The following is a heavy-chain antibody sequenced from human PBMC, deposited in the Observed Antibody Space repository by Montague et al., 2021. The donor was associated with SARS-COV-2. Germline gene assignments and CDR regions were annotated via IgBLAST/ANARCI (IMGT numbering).Heavy chain of an antibody. V-gene: IGHV2-70*04. CDR1: GFSLSTSGMR. Sequence: PALVKPTKTLTLTCTLSGFSLSTSGMRASWIRQPPGKALEWLARIDWDDDKFYSTSLKTRLTISKDTSKNQVVLTMTNMDPVDTATYYCARSYYDILTNYYDAFDIWGQGTMVTVSS. CDR2: IDWDDDK. CDR3: ARSYYDILTNYYDAFDI. D-gene: IGHD3-9*01. J-gene: IGHJ3*02.